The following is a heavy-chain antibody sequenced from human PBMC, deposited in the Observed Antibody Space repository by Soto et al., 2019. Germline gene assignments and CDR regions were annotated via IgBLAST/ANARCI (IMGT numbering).Heavy chain of an antibody. D-gene: IGHD5-18*01. Sequence: LSLTCAVSGDSVSSGRYFWTWIRQSPGKGLEWIGNIYYSGSTNYNPSLKSRVTFSLDTSKHLFSLNLRAMTAAAPPGVFLSRRLLGPSRDNHGTDVWGQGTTVTVSS. CDR3: SRRLLGPSRDNHGTDV. V-gene: IGHV4-61*01. CDR2: IYYSGST. J-gene: IGHJ6*02. CDR1: GDSVSSGRYF.